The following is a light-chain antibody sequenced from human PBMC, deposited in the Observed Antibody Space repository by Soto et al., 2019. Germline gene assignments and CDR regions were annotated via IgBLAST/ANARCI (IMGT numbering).Light chain of an antibody. CDR3: QPYDSTLSARYV. CDR2: YFI. V-gene: IGLV2-11*01. CDR1: RSDIGGYNF. J-gene: IGLJ1*01. Sequence: QSVLTQPRSVSGAPGQSVTICCTGTRSDIGGYNFVSWYQQHPGQAPKLIIYYFIKRPSGVTDRLSGSKSGNTASLTIYGLQAEDEPDYYCQPYDSTLSARYVFGTGTTV.